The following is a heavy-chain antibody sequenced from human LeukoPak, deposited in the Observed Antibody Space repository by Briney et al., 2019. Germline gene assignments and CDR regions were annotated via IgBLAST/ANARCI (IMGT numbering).Heavy chain of an antibody. CDR2: IYYSGST. CDR3: ARVAMVTVMLYSFDI. Sequence: SETLSLTCTVSGGSISSYYWSWIRQPPGKGLEWIGYIYYSGSTNYNPSLKSRVTISVDTSKNQFSLKLSSVTAADTAVYYCARVAMVTVMLYSFDIWGQGTMVTVSS. V-gene: IGHV4-59*01. J-gene: IGHJ3*02. CDR1: GGSISSYY. D-gene: IGHD5-18*01.